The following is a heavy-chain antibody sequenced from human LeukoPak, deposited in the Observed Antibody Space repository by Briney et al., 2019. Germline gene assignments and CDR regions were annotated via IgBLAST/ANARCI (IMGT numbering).Heavy chain of an antibody. CDR1: GFTFSSYA. Sequence: GGSLRLSCAASGFTFSSYAMHWVRQAPGKGLEYVSAISSNGGSTYYANSVKGRFTISRDNSKNTLYLQMGSLRAEDMAVYYCARGPSSGYYYYFDYWGQGILVTVSS. CDR2: ISSNGGST. CDR3: ARGPSSGYYYYFDY. V-gene: IGHV3-64*01. D-gene: IGHD3-22*01. J-gene: IGHJ4*02.